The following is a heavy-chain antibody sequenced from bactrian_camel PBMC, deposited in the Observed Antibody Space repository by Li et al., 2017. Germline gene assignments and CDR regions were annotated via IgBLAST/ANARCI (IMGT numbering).Heavy chain of an antibody. Sequence: HVQLVESGGGSVQAGGSLRLSCVISGYTLPMNMGWFRLPPGRAPAEREGIAAIRNSGGETWYHGSVKGRFTISQNKAKNTIYLQMNSLKPDDTAAYYCAAGDYGRTRCDALFRDEYIYWGQGTQVTVS. J-gene: IGHJ4*01. CDR1: GYTLPMN. CDR3: AAGDYGRTRCDALFRDEYIY. D-gene: IGHD3*01. CDR2: IRNSGGET. V-gene: IGHV3-3*01.